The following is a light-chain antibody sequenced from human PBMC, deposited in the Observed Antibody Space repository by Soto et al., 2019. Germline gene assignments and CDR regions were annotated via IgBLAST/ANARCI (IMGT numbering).Light chain of an antibody. J-gene: IGKJ1*01. CDR2: DTS. V-gene: IGKV3-11*01. Sequence: EIVLTQSPATLSLSPGERATLSCRASQSVSSYLAWYQQKPGQPPRLLISDTSNRATGIPARFSGSGSGTDFTLTSSSLEPEDFAVYYCQQRSNSPRTFGQGTKVEIK. CDR1: QSVSSY. CDR3: QQRSNSPRT.